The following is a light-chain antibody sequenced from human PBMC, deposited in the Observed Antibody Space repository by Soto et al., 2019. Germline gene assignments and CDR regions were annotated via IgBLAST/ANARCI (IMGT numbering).Light chain of an antibody. CDR2: ANY. CDR3: QSYDSSLSGPVV. Sequence: QLVLTQPPSVSGAPGQTVTISCAGSSSNIGANYDVHWYQHLPGTAPKLLIYANYNRPSGVPDRFSGSKSGTSASLAITGLQAEDEADYYCQSYDSSLSGPVVFGGGTKLTVL. V-gene: IGLV1-40*01. J-gene: IGLJ2*01. CDR1: SSNIGANYD.